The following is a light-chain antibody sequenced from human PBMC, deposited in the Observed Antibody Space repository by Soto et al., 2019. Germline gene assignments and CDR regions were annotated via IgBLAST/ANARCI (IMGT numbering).Light chain of an antibody. Sequence: QSVLTQPASVSGSPGQSITISCTGTSSDVGGYNSVSWYQHHPGKAPKLILYDVCDRPLGVSYRFSGSKSGNTASRTISGLQAADEAAYFCSSYTSSMTNVFGSGTKVTVL. V-gene: IGLV2-14*03. CDR3: SSYTSSMTNV. CDR2: DVC. J-gene: IGLJ6*01. CDR1: SSDVGGYNS.